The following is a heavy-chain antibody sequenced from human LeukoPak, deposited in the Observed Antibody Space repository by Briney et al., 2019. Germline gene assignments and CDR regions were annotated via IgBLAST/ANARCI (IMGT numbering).Heavy chain of an antibody. CDR3: AKDIKYYDSSGYDY. CDR2: ISWNSGSI. Sequence: GRSLRLSCAASGFTFDDYAMHWVRQAPGKGLEWVSGISWNSGSIGYADSVKGRFTISRDNAKNSLYLQMNSLRAEETALYYCAKDIKYYDSSGYDYWGQGTLVTVSS. D-gene: IGHD3-22*01. J-gene: IGHJ4*02. CDR1: GFTFDDYA. V-gene: IGHV3-9*01.